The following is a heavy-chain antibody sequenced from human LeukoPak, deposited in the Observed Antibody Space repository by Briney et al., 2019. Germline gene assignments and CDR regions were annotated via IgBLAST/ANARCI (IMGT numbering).Heavy chain of an antibody. CDR1: GYTFTSYD. D-gene: IGHD3-9*01. J-gene: IGHJ3*02. Sequence: ASVKVSCKASGYTFTSYDINWVRQATGQGLEWMGWMNPNSGNTGYAQKFRGRVTMTRNTSISTAYMELSSLRSEDTAVYYCARGGYYDILTGYSTQDDAFDIWGQGTMVTVSS. CDR3: ARGGYYDILTGYSTQDDAFDI. V-gene: IGHV1-8*01. CDR2: MNPNSGNT.